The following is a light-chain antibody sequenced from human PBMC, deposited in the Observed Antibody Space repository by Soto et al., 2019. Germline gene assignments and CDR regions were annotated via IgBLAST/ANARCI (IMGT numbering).Light chain of an antibody. V-gene: IGKV1-39*01. CDR2: AAY. Sequence: DIQMTQSPSSLSASVGDRVTITCRASQNIRNYLNWYQQTPGKAPKLLIYAAYNLQGGVPSRFSGSGSGEDFTLTISSLQPEDSASYYCQQSSSTPYSFGQGTKLQIK. CDR3: QQSSSTPYS. CDR1: QNIRNY. J-gene: IGKJ2*03.